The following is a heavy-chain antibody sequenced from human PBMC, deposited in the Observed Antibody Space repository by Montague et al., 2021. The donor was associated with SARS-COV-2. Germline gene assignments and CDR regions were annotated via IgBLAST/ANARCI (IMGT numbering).Heavy chain of an antibody. D-gene: IGHD2-15*01. CDR1: GGSFSGYY. CDR2: INHSGST. J-gene: IGHJ4*02. Sequence: SETLSLTCTVYGGSFSGYYWSWIRQPPGKGLEWIGEINHSGSTKYNPSLESRVTISVDTSKNQFSLKLSSVTAADTAVYYCGRVILSATSNPFDCWGPGTLVTVSS. V-gene: IGHV4-34*01. CDR3: GRVILSATSNPFDC.